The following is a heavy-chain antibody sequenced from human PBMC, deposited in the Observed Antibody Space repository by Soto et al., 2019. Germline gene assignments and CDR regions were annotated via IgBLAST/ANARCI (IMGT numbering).Heavy chain of an antibody. CDR3: ARAGPGGGDDYYYYGMDV. D-gene: IGHD2-21*02. Sequence: VKVSCKASGYTFTSYGISWVRQAPGQGLEWMGWISAYNGNTNYAQKLQGRVTMTTDTSTSTAYMELRSLRSDDTAVYYCARAGPGGGDDYYYYGMDVWGQGTTVTVSS. J-gene: IGHJ6*02. CDR1: GYTFTSYG. V-gene: IGHV1-18*04. CDR2: ISAYNGNT.